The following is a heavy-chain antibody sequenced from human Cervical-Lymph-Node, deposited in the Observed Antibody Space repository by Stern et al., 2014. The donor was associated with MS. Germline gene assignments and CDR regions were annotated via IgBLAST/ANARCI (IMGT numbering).Heavy chain of an antibody. CDR1: GYTFTYYA. J-gene: IGHJ4*02. D-gene: IGHD4-11*01. CDR3: ARDDDYTRRAIDY. Sequence: QLVQSGAEVKKPGASVNVSCKTSGYTFTYYAISWIRQAPGQGLEWVGWISPYNGNTNFVQKLKGRVALTTATPPSTDYPELRSLRSDDTAVYYCARDDDYTRRAIDYWGQGTLVTVSS. V-gene: IGHV1-18*01. CDR2: ISPYNGNT.